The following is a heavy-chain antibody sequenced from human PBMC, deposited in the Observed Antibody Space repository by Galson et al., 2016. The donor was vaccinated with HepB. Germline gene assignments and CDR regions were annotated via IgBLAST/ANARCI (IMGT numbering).Heavy chain of an antibody. Sequence: PALVKPTQTLTLTCTFSGFSLSSIGVGVGWLRQPPGKALEWLAVIYWDDDKRYSPFLKSRLTITKDTSKNQVVLTMTNMDPVDTATYYCAQRTAVAGFNYWGQGTLVTVSS. CDR3: AQRTAVAGFNY. J-gene: IGHJ4*02. CDR1: GFSLSSIGVG. D-gene: IGHD6-19*01. V-gene: IGHV2-5*02. CDR2: IYWDDDK.